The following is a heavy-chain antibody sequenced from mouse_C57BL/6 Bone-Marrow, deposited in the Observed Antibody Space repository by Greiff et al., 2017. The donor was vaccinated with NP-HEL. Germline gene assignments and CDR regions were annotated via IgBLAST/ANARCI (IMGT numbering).Heavy chain of an antibody. J-gene: IGHJ2*01. D-gene: IGHD2-1*01. Sequence: QVQLQQSGAELVKPGASVKLSCKASGYTFTEYTIHWVKQRSGQGLEWIGWFYPGSGSIKYNEKFKDKATLTADKSSSTVYMELSRLTSEDSAVYFCARHETALYGNYPWYFDYWGQGTTLTVSS. CDR1: GYTFTEYT. CDR2: FYPGSGSI. V-gene: IGHV1-62-2*01. CDR3: ARHETALYGNYPWYFDY.